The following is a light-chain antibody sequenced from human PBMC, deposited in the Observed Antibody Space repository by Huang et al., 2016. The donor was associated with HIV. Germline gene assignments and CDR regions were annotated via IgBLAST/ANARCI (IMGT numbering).Light chain of an antibody. J-gene: IGKJ2*01. Sequence: EIVMTQSPLSLHVSPGQPASISCTSSQNLFHRSGHNRLDWYLQKQGQSPQLLIFLTSNRASGGPDKFTGSGSGSNFTLSINKVPPDDVGIYYCMQGLQTPPTFGQGTKLEI. CDR1: QNLFHRSGHNR. CDR3: MQGLQTPPT. V-gene: IGKV2-28*01. CDR2: LTS.